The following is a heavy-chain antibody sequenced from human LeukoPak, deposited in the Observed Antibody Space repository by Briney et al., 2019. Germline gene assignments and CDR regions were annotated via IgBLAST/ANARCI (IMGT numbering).Heavy chain of an antibody. CDR1: GYTFTGYY. J-gene: IGHJ4*02. CDR3: ARINSSTSSLDY. V-gene: IGHV1-2*04. D-gene: IGHD2-2*01. CDR2: INPNSGGT. Sequence: GASVKVSCKASGYTFTGYYMHWVRQAPGQGLEWMGWINPNSGGTNYAQKFQGWVTMTRDTSISTAYMELSRLRSDDTAVYYCARINSSTSSLDYWGQGTLVTVSS.